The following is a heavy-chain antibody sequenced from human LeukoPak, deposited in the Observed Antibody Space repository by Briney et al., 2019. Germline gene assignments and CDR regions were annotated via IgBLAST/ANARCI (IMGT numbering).Heavy chain of an antibody. CDR1: GFTFSSYY. J-gene: IGHJ4*02. D-gene: IGHD2-21*01. CDR2: INSDGTAT. CDR3: VRIPF. V-gene: IGHV3-74*01. Sequence: GGSLRLSCAASGFTFSSYYMYWVRQVPGKGLVWVSRINSDGTATTYADSVKGRFTISRDNAKNTVYLQMNSLRAEDTAVYYCVRIPFWGQGTLVTVSS.